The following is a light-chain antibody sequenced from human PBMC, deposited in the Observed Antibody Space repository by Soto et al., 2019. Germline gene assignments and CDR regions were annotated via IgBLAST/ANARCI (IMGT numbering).Light chain of an antibody. V-gene: IGLV2-23*02. Sequence: QSALTQPASVSGSPGQSITISCTGTTSDVGSYNLVSWYQQHPGKVPKLVIYEVTKRPSGISNRFSGSKSGNTASLIISGLQVEDEADYYCCSYAGSTTFPVLFGGGTKLTVL. J-gene: IGLJ2*01. CDR3: CSYAGSTTFPVL. CDR2: EVT. CDR1: TSDVGSYNL.